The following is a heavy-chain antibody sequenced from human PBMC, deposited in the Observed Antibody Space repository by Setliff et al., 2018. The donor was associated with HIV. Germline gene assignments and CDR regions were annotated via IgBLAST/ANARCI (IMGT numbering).Heavy chain of an antibody. CDR1: GYTFTSYY. V-gene: IGHV1-46*01. J-gene: IGHJ3*02. CDR2: INPSGGSA. CDR3: AGDYFDSSAYHYAFGAFDI. Sequence: GASVKVSCKASGYTFTSYYLHWVRQAPGQGLEWMGMINPSGGSASYAQKFQGRVTMSRDTSTSTVYMELSSLRSEATAVYYCAGDYFDSSAYHYAFGAFDIWGQGTMVTVSS. D-gene: IGHD3-22*01.